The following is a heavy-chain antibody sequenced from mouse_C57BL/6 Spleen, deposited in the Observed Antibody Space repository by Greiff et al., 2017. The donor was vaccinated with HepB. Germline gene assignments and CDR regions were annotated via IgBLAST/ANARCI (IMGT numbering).Heavy chain of an antibody. CDR2: ISDGGSYT. D-gene: IGHD1-1*01. CDR3: ARTYGSSYGWYFDV. V-gene: IGHV5-4*03. Sequence: EVKLMESGGGLVKPGGSLKLSCAASGFTFSSYAMSWVRQTPEKRLEWVATISDGGSYTYYPDNVKGRFTISRDNAKNNLYLQMSHLKSEDTAMYYCARTYGSSYGWYFDVWGTGTTVTVSS. J-gene: IGHJ1*03. CDR1: GFTFSSYA.